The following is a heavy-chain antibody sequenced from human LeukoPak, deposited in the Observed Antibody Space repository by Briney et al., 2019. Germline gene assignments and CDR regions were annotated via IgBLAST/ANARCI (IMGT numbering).Heavy chain of an antibody. Sequence: PGGSLRLSCAASGFTFSSYWMSWVRQAPGKGLEWVANIKQDGSEKYYVDSVKGRFTISRDNAKNSLYLQMNSLRAEDTAVYYCARAVGQWLVRAYFDYWGQGTLVTVSS. V-gene: IGHV3-7*01. CDR1: GFTFSSYW. D-gene: IGHD6-19*01. CDR3: ARAVGQWLVRAYFDY. CDR2: IKQDGSEK. J-gene: IGHJ4*02.